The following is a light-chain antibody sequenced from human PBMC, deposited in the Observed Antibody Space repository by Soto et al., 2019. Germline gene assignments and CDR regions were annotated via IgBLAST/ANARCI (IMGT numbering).Light chain of an antibody. CDR2: KAS. Sequence: DIQMTQSPSTLSASVGDRVTITCRASQSISSWLAWYQQKPGKAPKLLIYKASSLESGVPSRFSGSGSGTEFTLTISSLQPDDFATYYCQQYNSYRTFGRGTKLEIK. CDR3: QQYNSYRT. V-gene: IGKV1-5*03. J-gene: IGKJ2*01. CDR1: QSISSW.